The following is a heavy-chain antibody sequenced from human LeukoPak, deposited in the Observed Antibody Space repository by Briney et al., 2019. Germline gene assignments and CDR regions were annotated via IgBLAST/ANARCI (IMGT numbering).Heavy chain of an antibody. D-gene: IGHD6-13*01. CDR3: ARGVYIAAAQYGY. CDR1: GGSISSYY. V-gene: IGHV4-59*01. J-gene: IGHJ4*02. CDR2: IYYSGTT. Sequence: SETLSLTCTVSGGSISSYYWSWIRQPPGKGLEWIGYIYYSGTTNYNSSLKSRVTISVDTSKNQFSLKLSSVTAADTAVYYCARGVYIAAAQYGYWGQGTLVTVSS.